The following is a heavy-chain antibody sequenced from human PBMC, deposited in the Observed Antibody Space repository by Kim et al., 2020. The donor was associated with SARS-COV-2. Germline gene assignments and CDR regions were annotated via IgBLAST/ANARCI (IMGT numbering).Heavy chain of an antibody. J-gene: IGHJ5*02. CDR3: SKQGVPGLNWFDP. D-gene: IGHD6-19*01. Sequence: GGSLRLSSAASGFTFTTYAMTWVRQAPRKGLEWVSLINKDATGTYYADFVEGRFTISRDNSKNMVFLQIHNLRAEDTGIYYCSKQGVPGLNWFDPWGQGTLVVVSS. V-gene: IGHV3-23*03. CDR1: GFTFTTYA. CDR2: INKDATGT.